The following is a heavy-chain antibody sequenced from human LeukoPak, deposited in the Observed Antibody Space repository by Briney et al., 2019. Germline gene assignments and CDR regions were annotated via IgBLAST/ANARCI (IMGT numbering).Heavy chain of an antibody. Sequence: PSETLSLTCTVSGGSISSYYWSWIRQPPGKGLEWIGYIYYSGSTNYNPSLKSRVTISVDTSKNQFSLKLSSVTAAGTAVYYCARDIGRIVVVVEGDDAFDIWGQGTMVTVSS. CDR1: GGSISSYY. J-gene: IGHJ3*02. CDR2: IYYSGST. V-gene: IGHV4-59*01. CDR3: ARDIGRIVVVVEGDDAFDI. D-gene: IGHD2-15*01.